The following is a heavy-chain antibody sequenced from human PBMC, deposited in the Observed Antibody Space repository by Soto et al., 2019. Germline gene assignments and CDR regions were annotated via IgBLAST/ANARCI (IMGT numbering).Heavy chain of an antibody. J-gene: IGHJ6*02. Sequence: QVQLQESGPGLVKPSETLSLTCTVSGGSISSYYWSWIRQAPGKGLQYMGYIYYSDSTNYNPPLTRPFTISVDTSRNQFPLTLNSLTAADTAVYYCARALWERDVYVMDVWGQGTTVTVSS. D-gene: IGHD1-26*01. CDR2: IYYSDST. CDR1: GGSISSYY. V-gene: IGHV4-59*08. CDR3: ARALWERDVYVMDV.